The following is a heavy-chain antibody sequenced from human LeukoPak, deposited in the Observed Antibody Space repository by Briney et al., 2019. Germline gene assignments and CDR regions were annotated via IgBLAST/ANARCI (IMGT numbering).Heavy chain of an antibody. CDR3: AKDNAYYYDSSGYYYRRYFDY. J-gene: IGHJ4*02. Sequence: GGSLRLSCAASGFTFSSYGIHWVRQAPGKGLEWVAVISYDGSNTYYADSVKGRFTISRDNSKNTLYLQMNSLRAEDTAVYYCAKDNAYYYDSSGYYYRRYFDYWGQGTLVTVSS. D-gene: IGHD3-22*01. CDR1: GFTFSSYG. V-gene: IGHV3-30*18. CDR2: ISYDGSNT.